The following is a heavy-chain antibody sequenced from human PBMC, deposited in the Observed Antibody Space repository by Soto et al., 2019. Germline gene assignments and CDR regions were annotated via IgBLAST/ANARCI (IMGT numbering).Heavy chain of an antibody. CDR2: IRSKAYGGTT. CDR3: ASSTFSPDSRGYHFKPLAF. Sequence: GGSLRLSCTASGFTFGDYAMSWVRQAPGKGLEWVGFIRSKAYGGTTEYAASVKGRFTISRDDSKSIAYLQMNSLKTEDTAVYYCASSTFSPDSRGYHFKPLAFWGQGTLVTVSS. CDR1: GFTFGDYA. J-gene: IGHJ4*02. D-gene: IGHD3-22*01. V-gene: IGHV3-49*04.